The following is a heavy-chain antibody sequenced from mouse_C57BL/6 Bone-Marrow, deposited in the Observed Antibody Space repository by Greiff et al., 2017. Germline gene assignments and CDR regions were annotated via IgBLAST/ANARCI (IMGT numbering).Heavy chain of an antibody. V-gene: IGHV1-69*01. CDR1: GYTFTSYW. J-gene: IGHJ4*01. CDR3: AREAYYVAMDY. Sequence: QVQLQQPGAELVMPGASVKLSCKASGYTFTSYWMHWVKQRPGQGLEWIGEIDPTDSYTNYNQKFKGKFTLTVDKANSTAYLQLSSLRSKDSAVYYCAREAYYVAMDYWGQGTSVTVSS. CDR2: IDPTDSYT. D-gene: IGHD1-1*01.